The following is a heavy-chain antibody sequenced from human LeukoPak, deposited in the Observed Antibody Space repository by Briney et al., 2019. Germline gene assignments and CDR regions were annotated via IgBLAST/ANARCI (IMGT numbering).Heavy chain of an antibody. CDR2: IYYSGST. CDR1: GGSISSSRDY. CDR3: ARDLMATDYFDY. D-gene: IGHD5-24*01. J-gene: IGHJ4*02. Sequence: KSSETLSLTCTVSGGSISSSRDYWAWLRQPPGKGLEWIANIYYSGSTYYSPSLKSRVTISVDTSKNQFSLQLKSVTPEDTAVYYCARDLMATDYFDYWGQGTLVTVSS. V-gene: IGHV4-39*02.